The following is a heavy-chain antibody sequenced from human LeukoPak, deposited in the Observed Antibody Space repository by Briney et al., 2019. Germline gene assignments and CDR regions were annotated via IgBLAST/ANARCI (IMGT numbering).Heavy chain of an antibody. V-gene: IGHV1-18*01. D-gene: IGHD2-15*01. CDR1: GYTFTSYG. CDR3: ARHRKKADSRPSNWFYP. Sequence: ASVTVSCTASGYTFTSYGISWGRQAPGQGRERMGWISANNGNTNYAQKLQGRVTMTTDTSTSTAYMELRTLTSDDTAVYYCARHRKKADSRPSNWFYPWDQGTLVTVSS. CDR2: ISANNGNT. J-gene: IGHJ5*02.